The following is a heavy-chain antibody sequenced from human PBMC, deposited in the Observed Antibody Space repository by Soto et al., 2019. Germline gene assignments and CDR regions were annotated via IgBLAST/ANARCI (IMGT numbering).Heavy chain of an antibody. CDR1: VGTFSSYA. D-gene: IGHD6-13*01. CDR3: ARDVIAAAGTAG. CDR2: IIPIFGTA. Sequence: QVQLVQSGAEVKKPGSSGKVSCKGSVGTFSSYAISWVRQAPGRGLEWMGGIIPIFGTANYAQKFQGRVTITADESTSTAYMELSSLRSEDTAVYYCARDVIAAAGTAGWGQGTLVTVSS. V-gene: IGHV1-69*12. J-gene: IGHJ4*02.